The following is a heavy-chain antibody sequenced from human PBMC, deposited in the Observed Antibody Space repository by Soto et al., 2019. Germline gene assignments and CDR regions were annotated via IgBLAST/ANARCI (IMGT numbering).Heavy chain of an antibody. J-gene: IGHJ4*02. D-gene: IGHD5-12*01. CDR1: GFSFSNYA. Sequence: PGGSLRLSCVASGFSFSNYAMNWVRQAPGKGLEWVSGISGSGGSAFYADSVKGRFTISRDNSKNTLYLQMNSLRAEDTAVYYCASLKVATRPPTGYWGQGTLVTVSS. CDR2: ISGSGGSA. CDR3: ASLKVATRPPTGY. V-gene: IGHV3-23*01.